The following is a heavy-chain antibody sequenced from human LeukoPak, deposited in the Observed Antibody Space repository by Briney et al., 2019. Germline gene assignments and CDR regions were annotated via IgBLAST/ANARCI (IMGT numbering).Heavy chain of an antibody. Sequence: GASVKVSCKTSGYTFTGYYMHWVRQAPGQGLEWMGWINPYSGGTNYAQKFQGRVTMTRDTSISTAYMELSSLRSEDTAVYYCATDRLYAPVNFDYWGQGTLVTVSS. CDR3: ATDRLYAPVNFDY. D-gene: IGHD2-8*01. CDR2: INPYSGGT. CDR1: GYTFTGYY. V-gene: IGHV1-2*02. J-gene: IGHJ4*02.